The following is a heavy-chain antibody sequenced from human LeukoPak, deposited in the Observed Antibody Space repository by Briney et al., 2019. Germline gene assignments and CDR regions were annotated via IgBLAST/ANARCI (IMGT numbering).Heavy chain of an antibody. CDR2: VYFSGSTHYST. CDR1: GGSISSSEYY. V-gene: IGHV4-39*01. J-gene: IGHJ3*02. CDR3: ARRPIATPVSHAFDI. D-gene: IGHD6-13*01. Sequence: KPSETLSLTCTVSGGSISSSEYYWGWLRQPPGMGLQWIGSVYFSGSTHYSTYYSPSLRSRVTISADTSKNQFSVNLRSVTAADTAMYFCARRPIATPVSHAFDIWGQGTMVTVSS.